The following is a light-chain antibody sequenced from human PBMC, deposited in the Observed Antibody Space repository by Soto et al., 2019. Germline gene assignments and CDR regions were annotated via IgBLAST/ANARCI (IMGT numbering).Light chain of an antibody. J-gene: IGLJ7*01. CDR2: QDS. CDR1: NLGDKY. V-gene: IGLV3-1*01. Sequence: SYELTQPPSVSVSPGQTASITCSGANLGDKYACWYQQKPGQSPVLVIYQDSKRPSGIPERFSGSNSGNTATLTISGTQAMDEADYYCQAWDSSTAVFGGGTQLTVL. CDR3: QAWDSSTAV.